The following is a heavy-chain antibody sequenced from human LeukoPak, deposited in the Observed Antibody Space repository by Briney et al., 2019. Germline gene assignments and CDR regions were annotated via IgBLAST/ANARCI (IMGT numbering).Heavy chain of an antibody. CDR3: AKTTEYYYDSSGYYPPPYYFDY. V-gene: IGHV3-23*01. CDR1: GFTFSSYA. J-gene: IGHJ4*02. D-gene: IGHD3-22*01. Sequence: PGGSLRLSCAASGFTFSSYAMSWVRQAPGKGLEWVSAISGSGGSTYYADSVKGRFTISRDNSKNTLYLQMNSLGAEDTAVYYCAKTTEYYYDSSGYYPPPYYFDYWGQGTLVTVSS. CDR2: ISGSGGST.